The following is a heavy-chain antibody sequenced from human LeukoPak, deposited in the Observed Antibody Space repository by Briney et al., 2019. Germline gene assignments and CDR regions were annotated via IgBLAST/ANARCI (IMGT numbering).Heavy chain of an antibody. V-gene: IGHV4-4*07. CDR1: GGSISSYY. CDR3: ARATTVTMDV. Sequence: PSQTLSLTCTVSGGSISSYYATWIWHPDSPGLERNGRIYTSWSTNYNPSLTSPVTMSVNMYTNTFSLNLCSVPASDTPVDTAARATTVTMDVWGKGTMATVSS. D-gene: IGHD4-11*01. J-gene: IGHJ6*04. CDR2: IYTSWST.